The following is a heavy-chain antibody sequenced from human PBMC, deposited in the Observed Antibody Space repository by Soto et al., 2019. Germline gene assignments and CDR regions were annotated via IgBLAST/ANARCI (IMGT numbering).Heavy chain of an antibody. D-gene: IGHD2-15*01. CDR3: ARRDSGGFYRFFDS. V-gene: IGHV1-69*06. CDR1: GGSLSTNP. J-gene: IGHJ4*02. CDR2: TGSGTGPG. Sequence: SVKVSCKASGGSLSTNPISWVRQAPGQGLEWMGGTGSGTGPGNHAQKLQGRLTVTADKSTSTVYMELTNLSSEDTAVYYCARRDSGGFYRFFDSWGQGTLVTVSS.